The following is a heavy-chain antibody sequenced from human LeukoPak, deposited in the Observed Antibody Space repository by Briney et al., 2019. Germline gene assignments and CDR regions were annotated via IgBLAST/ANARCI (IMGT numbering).Heavy chain of an antibody. Sequence: YPSETLSLTCAVYGGSFSGYYWSWIRQPPGKGLEWIGEINHSGSTNYNPSLKSRVTISVDTSKNQFSLKLSSVTAADTAVYYCARGGIAAAYNWFDPWGQGTLVTVSS. V-gene: IGHV4-34*01. J-gene: IGHJ5*02. D-gene: IGHD6-13*01. CDR1: GGSFSGYY. CDR2: INHSGST. CDR3: ARGGIAAAYNWFDP.